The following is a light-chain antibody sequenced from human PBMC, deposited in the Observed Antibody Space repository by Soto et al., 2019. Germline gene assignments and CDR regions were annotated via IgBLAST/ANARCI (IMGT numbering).Light chain of an antibody. Sequence: QSVLTQPPSASGTPGQRVNISCSGSSSNIGSNYVYWYQQLPGTAPKLLIYSNNQRPSGVPDRFSGSKSGTSASLAISGLRSEDEADYYCAAWDDSLSGYVFGTATKVTVL. V-gene: IGLV1-47*02. J-gene: IGLJ1*01. CDR3: AAWDDSLSGYV. CDR1: SSNIGSNY. CDR2: SNN.